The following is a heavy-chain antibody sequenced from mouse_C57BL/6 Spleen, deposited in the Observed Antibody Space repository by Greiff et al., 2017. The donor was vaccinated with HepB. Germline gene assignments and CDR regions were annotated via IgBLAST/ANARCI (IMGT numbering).Heavy chain of an antibody. CDR3: ARETLTRIDY. CDR1: GFTFSDYG. Sequence: DVKLVESGGGLVKPGGSLKLSCAASGFTFSDYGMHWVRQAPEKGLEWVAYISSGSSTIYYADTVKGRFTISRDNAKNTLFLQMTSLRSEDTAMYYCARETLTRIDYWGQGTTLTVSS. J-gene: IGHJ2*01. CDR2: ISSGSSTI. V-gene: IGHV5-17*01.